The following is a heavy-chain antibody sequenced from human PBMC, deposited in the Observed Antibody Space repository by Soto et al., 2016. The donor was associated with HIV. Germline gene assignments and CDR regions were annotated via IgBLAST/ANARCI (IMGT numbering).Heavy chain of an antibody. V-gene: IGHV4-34*01. D-gene: IGHD2-8*01. Sequence: VQLQQWGAGLLKPSETLSLTCAVYGGSFSGFQWTWIRQAPGKGLEWTGEVNHSGHTKYNPSLKGRLTISTDTSKNQFSLKVTSVTAADTAVYYCARHGDTNNWDRSFDYWGHGNLVTVSS. CDR1: GGSFSGFQ. CDR2: VNHSGHT. CDR3: ARHGDTNNWDRSFDY. J-gene: IGHJ4*01.